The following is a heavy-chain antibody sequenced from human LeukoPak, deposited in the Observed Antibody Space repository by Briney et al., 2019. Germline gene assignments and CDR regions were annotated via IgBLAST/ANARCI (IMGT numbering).Heavy chain of an antibody. D-gene: IGHD6-13*01. CDR1: GGTFSSYA. Sequence: SVKVSCKASGGTFSSYAISWVRQAPGQGLEWMGRIIPILGIANYAQKFQGRVTITADKSTSTAYMELSRMRLEDTDVYYCARTRAADYYYYYGMDVWGQGTTVTVSS. V-gene: IGHV1-69*04. J-gene: IGHJ6*02. CDR2: IIPILGIA. CDR3: ARTRAADYYYYYGMDV.